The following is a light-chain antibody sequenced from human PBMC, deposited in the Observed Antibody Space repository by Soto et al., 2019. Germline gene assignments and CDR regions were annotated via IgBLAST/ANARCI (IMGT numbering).Light chain of an antibody. CDR1: SSNIGAGYD. Sequence: QSVLTQPPSVSRAPGQRVTISCTGSSSNIGAGYDVHWYQQLPGTAPKLLIYGNSNRPSGVPDRFSGSKSGTSASLAITGLQAEDEADYYCQSYDSSLSGRVFGRGTKRTVL. J-gene: IGLJ2*01. CDR2: GNS. CDR3: QSYDSSLSGRV. V-gene: IGLV1-40*01.